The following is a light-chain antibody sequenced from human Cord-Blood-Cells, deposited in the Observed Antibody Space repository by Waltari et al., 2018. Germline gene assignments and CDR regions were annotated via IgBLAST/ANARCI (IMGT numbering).Light chain of an antibody. J-gene: IGKJ1*01. V-gene: IGKV1-39*01. CDR1: QSISSY. CDR2: AAS. Sequence: DIQTHQSPPSLCAPVGDRFTITCRASQSISSYLNWHQQKPGKAPKLLIYAASSFQSGVPSRFSGSGSGTDFTLTISSLQPEDFATYYCQQRYSTPWTFGQGTKVEIK. CDR3: QQRYSTPWT.